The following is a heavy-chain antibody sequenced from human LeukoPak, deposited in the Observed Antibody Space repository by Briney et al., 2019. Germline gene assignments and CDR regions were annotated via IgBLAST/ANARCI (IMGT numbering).Heavy chain of an antibody. D-gene: IGHD2-2*01. V-gene: IGHV3-30*18. Sequence: GGSLRLSCVASGFTFNTYGIHWVRQAPGKGLEWVAGISSDGNNKDYSDSVKGRFTISRDNSKNTLYLQMNSPRAEDTAVYYCAKAAYCTSTSCHFSGYAQRPLDSWGQGTLVTVSS. CDR3: AKAAYCTSTSCHFSGYAQRPLDS. CDR1: GFTFNTYG. CDR2: ISSDGNNK. J-gene: IGHJ4*02.